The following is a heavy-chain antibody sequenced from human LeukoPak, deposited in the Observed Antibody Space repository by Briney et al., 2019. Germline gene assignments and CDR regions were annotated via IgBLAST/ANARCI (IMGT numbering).Heavy chain of an antibody. D-gene: IGHD6-25*01. CDR3: AIPLMRQLDY. V-gene: IGHV1-58*01. CDR2: IVVGSGNT. J-gene: IGHJ4*02. Sequence: GTSVKVSCKASGFTFTSSAVQWVRQARGQRLEWIGWIVVGSGNTNYAQKFQERVTITRDMSTSTAYMELNSLRAEDTAVYYCAIPLMRQLDYWGQGTLVTVSS. CDR1: GFTFTSSA.